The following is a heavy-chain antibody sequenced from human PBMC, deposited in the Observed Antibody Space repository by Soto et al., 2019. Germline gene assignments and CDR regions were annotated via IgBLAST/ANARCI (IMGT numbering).Heavy chain of an antibody. CDR2: IYYSGST. CDR3: ARHGWGQELPYNWFDP. Sequence: SETLSLTCAVYGGSISSSSYYWGWIRQPPGKGLEWIGSIYYSGSTYYNPSLKSRVTISVDTPKNQFSLKLSSVTAADTAVYYCARHGWGQELPYNWFDPWRQGTLVTVSS. V-gene: IGHV4-39*01. CDR1: GGSISSSSYY. J-gene: IGHJ5*02. D-gene: IGHD1-26*01.